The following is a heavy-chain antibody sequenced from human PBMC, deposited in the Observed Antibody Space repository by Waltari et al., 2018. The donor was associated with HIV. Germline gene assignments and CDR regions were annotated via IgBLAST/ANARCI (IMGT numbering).Heavy chain of an antibody. D-gene: IGHD6-19*01. CDR2: VFHGGSS. V-gene: IGHV4-39*01. CDR3: ARQCLQKGWLPQWKYYYAMDG. CDR1: GGSISSSIYS. J-gene: IGHJ6*02. Sequence: QHQLQESGPGLVKPSETLSLTCTVPGGSISSSIYSWVWIRQPPGKGRGRIGSVFHGGSSYHNPSLQSRVTIAADMSKNQFSLKLSSVTAADTAVYYCARQCLQKGWLPQWKYYYAMDGWGQGTTVTVSS.